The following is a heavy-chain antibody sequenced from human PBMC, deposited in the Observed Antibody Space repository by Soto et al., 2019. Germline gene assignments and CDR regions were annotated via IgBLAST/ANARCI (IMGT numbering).Heavy chain of an antibody. Sequence: LSLTCAVSGDSVSSGYHWAWIRQPPGKGLEWIGTIYFTGNTYYTPSLKSRLTMSIDTSKNEFSLRLNSVTAADTAVYYCAGQTFTIAAASYGRSNWFDPWGPGTLVTVSS. CDR1: GDSVSSGYH. J-gene: IGHJ5*02. CDR3: AGQTFTIAAASYGRSNWFDP. D-gene: IGHD6-25*01. CDR2: IYFTGNT. V-gene: IGHV4-38-2*01.